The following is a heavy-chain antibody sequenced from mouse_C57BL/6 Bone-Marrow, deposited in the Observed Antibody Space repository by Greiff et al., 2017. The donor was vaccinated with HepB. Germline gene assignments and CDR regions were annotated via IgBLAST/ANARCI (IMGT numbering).Heavy chain of an antibody. CDR2: IDPSDSYT. Sequence: VHLQQSGAELVMPGASVKLSCKASGYTFTSYWMHWVKQRPGQGLEWIGEIDPSDSYTNYNQKFKGKSTLTVDKSSSTAYMQLSSLTSEDSAVYYCAYGNYVAMDYWGQGTSVTVSS. D-gene: IGHD2-1*01. V-gene: IGHV1-69*01. CDR3: AYGNYVAMDY. J-gene: IGHJ4*01. CDR1: GYTFTSYW.